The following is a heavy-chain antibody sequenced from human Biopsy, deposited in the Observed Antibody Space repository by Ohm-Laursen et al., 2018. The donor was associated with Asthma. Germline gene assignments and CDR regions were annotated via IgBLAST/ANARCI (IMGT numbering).Heavy chain of an antibody. CDR3: ARHQEAASYHYDGSIAY. CDR1: GGAIRTSGYY. CDR2: MYYSGSA. D-gene: IGHD3-22*01. Sequence: SETLSLTCCVSGGAIRTSGYYWGWIRQPPGKGLEWIGSMYYSGSAYYNPSLESRVTISVDTSKNQFSLKRRSVTAADTAVYFCARHQEAASYHYDGSIAYWGQGIPVTVSS. V-gene: IGHV4-39*01. J-gene: IGHJ4*02.